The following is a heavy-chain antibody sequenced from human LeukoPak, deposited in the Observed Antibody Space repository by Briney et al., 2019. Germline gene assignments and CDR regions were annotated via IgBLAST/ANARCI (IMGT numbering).Heavy chain of an antibody. CDR3: ARRRTTVTTSGTFDY. CDR2: INHSGST. D-gene: IGHD4-17*01. J-gene: IGHJ4*02. Sequence: SETLSLTCAGYGGSFRGYYWSWIRQPPGKGLEWIGEINHSGSTNYNPSLKSRVTISVDTSKNQFSLKLSSVTAADTAVYYCARRRTTVTTSGTFDYWGQGTLVTVSS. V-gene: IGHV4-34*01. CDR1: GGSFRGYY.